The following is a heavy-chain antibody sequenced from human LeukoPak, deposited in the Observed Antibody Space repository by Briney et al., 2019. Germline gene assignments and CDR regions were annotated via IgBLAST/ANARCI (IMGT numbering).Heavy chain of an antibody. CDR1: GFTFSSYA. CDR2: ISYDGSNK. CDR3: ARGTYYYGSGSYWNWFDP. D-gene: IGHD3-10*01. V-gene: IGHV3-30*04. J-gene: IGHJ5*02. Sequence: PGGSLRLSCAASGFTFSSYAMHWVRQAPGKGLEWVAVISYDGSNKYYADSVKGRFTISRDNSKNTLYLQMNSLRAEDTAVYYCARGTYYYGSGSYWNWFDPWGQGTLVTVSS.